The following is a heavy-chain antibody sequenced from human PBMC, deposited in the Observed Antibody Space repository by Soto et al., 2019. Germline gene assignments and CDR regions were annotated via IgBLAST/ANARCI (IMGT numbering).Heavy chain of an antibody. J-gene: IGHJ6*03. CDR3: ARVSSGSSEDYYYYMDV. D-gene: IGHD3-22*01. CDR1: GFTFSSYW. V-gene: IGHV3-7*03. Sequence: GGSLRLSCAASGFTFSSYWMSWVRQAPEKGLEWVANIKQDGNDLYFVDSVKGRFTISRDNAKNSLYLHMSSLRAEDTAVYYCARVSSGSSEDYYYYMDVWGKGTTVTVSS. CDR2: IKQDGNDL.